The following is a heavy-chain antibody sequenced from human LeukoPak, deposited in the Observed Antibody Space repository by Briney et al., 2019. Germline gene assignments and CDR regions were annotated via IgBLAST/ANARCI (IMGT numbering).Heavy chain of an antibody. D-gene: IGHD3-22*01. CDR3: ARLEGYYSYYFDY. V-gene: IGHV4-4*09. CDR2: IYNDGSS. Sequence: SETLSLTCTVSGDSISSSYWSWIRQPPGTGLEWIAYIYNDGSSKYNPSLKSRVTISVDTSKNQFSQKLSSVTAADTAVYYCARLEGYYSYYFDYWGQGALVTVSS. CDR1: GDSISSSY. J-gene: IGHJ4*02.